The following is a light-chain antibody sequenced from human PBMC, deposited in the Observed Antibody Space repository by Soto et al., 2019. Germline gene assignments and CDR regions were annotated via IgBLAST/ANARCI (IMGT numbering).Light chain of an antibody. CDR3: LQYNGYYRT. Sequence: DIQMTQSPATLSASVGVTVTITCRASQTMSGWLAWYQQRPGKAPNLLIFDASTLESGVPSRFSGSGSGTTFTLTISSLQSDDFATYYCLQYNGYYRTFGQGTKVDIK. V-gene: IGKV1-5*01. J-gene: IGKJ1*01. CDR2: DAS. CDR1: QTMSGW.